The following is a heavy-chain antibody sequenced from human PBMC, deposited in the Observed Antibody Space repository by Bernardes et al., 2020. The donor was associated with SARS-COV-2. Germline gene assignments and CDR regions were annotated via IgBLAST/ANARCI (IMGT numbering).Heavy chain of an antibody. D-gene: IGHD2-2*01. V-gene: IGHV3-23*01. J-gene: IGHJ4*02. CDR3: AKDHSLFVVVPAAIDY. CDR1: GFTFSSYA. Sequence: GVLRLSCAASGFTFSSYAMSWVRQAPGKGLEWVSAISGSGGSTYYADSVKGRFTISRDNSKNTLYLQMNSLRAEDTAVYYCAKDHSLFVVVPAAIDYWGQGTLVTVSS. CDR2: ISGSGGST.